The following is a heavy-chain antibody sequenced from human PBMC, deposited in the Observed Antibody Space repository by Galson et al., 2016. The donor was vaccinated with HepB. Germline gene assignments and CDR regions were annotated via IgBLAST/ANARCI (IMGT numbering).Heavy chain of an antibody. D-gene: IGHD3-10*01. V-gene: IGHV2-70*12. CDR2: IDWNDYK. J-gene: IGHJ3*02. CDR1: GMSLATRGMS. Sequence: PALVKPTQTLTLTCNLSGMSLATRGMSVSWIRQPPGKALEWLGLIDWNDYKFYSPSLKTRLAILKDTSKNQVVLTLTHVDPVYTATYYCAHHMVRADDAFEIWGQGTVVTVSS. CDR3: AHHMVRADDAFEI.